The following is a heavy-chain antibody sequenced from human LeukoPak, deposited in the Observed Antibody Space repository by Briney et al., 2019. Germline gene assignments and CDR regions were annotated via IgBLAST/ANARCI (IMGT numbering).Heavy chain of an antibody. J-gene: IGHJ4*02. D-gene: IGHD3-10*01. CDR3: ARALMVRGVITYYYFDY. V-gene: IGHV4-61*01. CDR2: IYYSGST. Sequence: SETLSLTCTVSGGSVSSGSYYWSWIRQPPGKELEWIGYIYYSGSTNYNPSLKSRVTISVDTSKNQFSLKLSSVTAADTAVYYCARALMVRGVITYYYFDYWGQGTLVTVSS. CDR1: GGSVSSGSYY.